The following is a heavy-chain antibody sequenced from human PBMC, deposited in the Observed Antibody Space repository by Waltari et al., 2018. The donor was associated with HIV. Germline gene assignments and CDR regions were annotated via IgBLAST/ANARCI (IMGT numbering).Heavy chain of an antibody. J-gene: IGHJ3*02. CDR3: AKEGIIVISDAFDI. CDR1: GFTFSYYA. Sequence: EVQLLESGGGLVQPGGSLRLSCAASGFTFSYYAMSWVRQAPGKGLGWVSSISGSGGSTYYADSVKGRFTVSRDNSKDTLFLQMNILRAEDTALYYCAKEGIIVISDAFDIWGQGTMVIVSS. D-gene: IGHD3-10*01. V-gene: IGHV3-23*01. CDR2: ISGSGGST.